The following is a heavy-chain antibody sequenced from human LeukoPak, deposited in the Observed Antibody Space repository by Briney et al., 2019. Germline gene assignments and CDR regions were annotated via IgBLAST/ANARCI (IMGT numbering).Heavy chain of an antibody. CDR2: IYHSGST. CDR3: AAIRFLEWTTFDY. V-gene: IGHV4-38-2*02. CDR1: GHSISSGFY. Sequence: SETLSLTCTVPGHSISSGFYWAWIRQPPGKALEQIASIYHSGSTYYNPSLKSRVTISVDTSKNQFSLKLSSVTAADTAVYYCAAIRFLEWTTFDYWGQGTLVTVSS. J-gene: IGHJ4*02. D-gene: IGHD3-3*01.